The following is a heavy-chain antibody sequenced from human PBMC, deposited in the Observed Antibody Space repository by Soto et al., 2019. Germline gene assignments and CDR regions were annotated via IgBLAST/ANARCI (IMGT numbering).Heavy chain of an antibody. V-gene: IGHV3-74*01. CDR3: ARGGVVIPHYYYYYGMDV. CDR2: INSDGSST. Sequence: EVQLVESGGGLVQPGGSLRLSCAASGFTFSSYWMHWVRQAPGKGLVWVSRINSDGSSTSYADSVKGRFTISRDNAKNTLYLQMNSLRAEDTAVYYCARGGVVIPHYYYYYGMDVWGQGTTVTVSS. CDR1: GFTFSSYW. J-gene: IGHJ6*02. D-gene: IGHD3-3*01.